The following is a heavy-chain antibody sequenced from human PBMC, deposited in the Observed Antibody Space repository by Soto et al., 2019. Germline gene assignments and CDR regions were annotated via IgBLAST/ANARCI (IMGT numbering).Heavy chain of an antibody. D-gene: IGHD6-13*01. CDR3: ARGYSSSWSPTYYYYYYGMDV. V-gene: IGHV3-30-3*01. CDR1: GFTFSSYA. CDR2: ISYDGSNK. Sequence: GGSLRLSCAASGFTFSSYAMHWVRQAPGKGLEWVAAISYDGSNKYYADSVKGRFTISRDNSKNTLYLQMNSLRAEDTAVYYCARGYSSSWSPTYYYYYYGMDVWGQGTTVTVSS. J-gene: IGHJ6*02.